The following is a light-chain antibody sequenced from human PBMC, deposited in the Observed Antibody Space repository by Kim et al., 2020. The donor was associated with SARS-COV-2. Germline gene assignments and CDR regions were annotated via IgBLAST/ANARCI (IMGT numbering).Light chain of an antibody. V-gene: IGKV3-20*01. J-gene: IGKJ5*01. CDR1: QSVTSNS. Sequence: PGERATLSCRASQSVTSNSLGWYQQKPGQAPRLIIYAASSRATGNPDRFSGSGSGTDFTLTISRLEPEDFATYYCQQYGISPPVTFGRGTRLEIK. CDR3: QQYGISPPVT. CDR2: AAS.